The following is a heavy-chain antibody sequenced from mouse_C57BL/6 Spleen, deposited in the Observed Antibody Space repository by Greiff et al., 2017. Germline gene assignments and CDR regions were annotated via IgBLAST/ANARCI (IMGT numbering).Heavy chain of an antibody. CDR1: GYTFTSYW. CDR2: IDPSDSYT. CDR3: ARNYGSSYEYFDY. Sequence: QVQLQQPGAELVMPGASVKLSCKASGYTFTSYWMHWVKQRPGQGLEWIGEIDPSDSYTNYNQKFKGKSTLTVDKSSSTAYMQLSSLTSEDSAVYYCARNYGSSYEYFDYWGQGTTRTVAS. D-gene: IGHD1-1*01. V-gene: IGHV1-69*01. J-gene: IGHJ2*01.